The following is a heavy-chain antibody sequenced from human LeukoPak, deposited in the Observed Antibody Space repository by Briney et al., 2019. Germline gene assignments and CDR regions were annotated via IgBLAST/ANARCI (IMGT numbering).Heavy chain of an antibody. V-gene: IGHV4-39*01. CDR2: IYYSGST. CDR1: GGSISSSSYY. CDR3: ARRVAVAGTSFDY. D-gene: IGHD6-19*01. Sequence: SETLSLTCTVSGGSISSSSYYWGWIRQPPGKGLEWIGSIYYSGSTYYNPSLKSRVTISVDTSKNQFSLKLSSVTAADTAVYYCARRVAVAGTSFDYWGQGTLVTVSS. J-gene: IGHJ4*02.